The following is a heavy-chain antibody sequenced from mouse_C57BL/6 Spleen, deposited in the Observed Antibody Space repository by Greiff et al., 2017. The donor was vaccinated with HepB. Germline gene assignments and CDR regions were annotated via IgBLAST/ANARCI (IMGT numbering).Heavy chain of an antibody. V-gene: IGHV10-1*01. Sequence: EVKLVESGGGLVQPKGSLKLSCAASGFSFNTYAMNWVRQAPGQGLEWVARIRSKSNNNATYYADSVKDRFTISRDDSESMLYLQMNNLKTEDTAMYYCVRQGGNWEKEFAYWGQGTLVTVSA. CDR1: GFSFNTYA. CDR2: IRSKSNNNAT. J-gene: IGHJ3*01. D-gene: IGHD4-1*01. CDR3: VRQGGNWEKEFAY.